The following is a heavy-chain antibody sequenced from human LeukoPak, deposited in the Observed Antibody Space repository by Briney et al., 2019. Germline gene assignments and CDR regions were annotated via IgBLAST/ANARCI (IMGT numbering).Heavy chain of an antibody. D-gene: IGHD6-19*01. CDR3: AKVSKQWLTYSDF. V-gene: IGHV3-23*01. CDR2: ISGSGGTT. CDR1: GFTFSNYA. J-gene: IGHJ4*02. Sequence: PGGSLRLSCAASGFTFSNYAMSWVRQAPGKGLEWVSAISGSGGTTYYADSVKGRFTISRDNSKNTLYLQMNSLRAEDAVVYYCAKVSKQWLTYSDFWGQGTLVTVSS.